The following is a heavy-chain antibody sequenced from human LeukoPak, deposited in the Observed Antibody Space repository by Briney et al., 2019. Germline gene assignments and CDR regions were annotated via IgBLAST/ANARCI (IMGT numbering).Heavy chain of an antibody. CDR2: IRGSGGST. D-gene: IGHD2-15*01. Sequence: GGSLRLSCAASGFTLSSYAMSWVRQAPGKGLEGVSAIRGSGGSTYYADSVKGRFTIPRDNSKNTLYLQMNSLRAEDTAVYYCAKFSSSIVVVVAATPHFDYWGQGTLVTVSS. J-gene: IGHJ4*02. V-gene: IGHV3-23*01. CDR1: GFTLSSYA. CDR3: AKFSSSIVVVVAATPHFDY.